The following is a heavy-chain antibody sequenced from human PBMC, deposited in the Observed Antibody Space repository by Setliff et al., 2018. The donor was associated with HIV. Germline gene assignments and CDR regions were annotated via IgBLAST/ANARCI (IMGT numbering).Heavy chain of an antibody. CDR3: AKDVEWFPVPDRSGYMDY. CDR1: GVSFSGYY. J-gene: IGHJ4*02. V-gene: IGHV4-34*01. Sequence: PSESLSLTCAVYGVSFSGYYLSWIRQTPDKGLEWIGDINHSGSTNYNPSLKSRFTISRDNPKNTVYLQMNSLILADTAVYYCAKDVEWFPVPDRSGYMDYWGQGTLVTVSS. D-gene: IGHD3-22*01. CDR2: INHSGST.